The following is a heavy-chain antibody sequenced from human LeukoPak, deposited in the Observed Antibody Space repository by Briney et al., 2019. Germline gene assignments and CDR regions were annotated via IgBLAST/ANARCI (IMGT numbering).Heavy chain of an antibody. J-gene: IGHJ4*02. CDR2: ISYDGSEK. V-gene: IGHV3-30*04. CDR1: GFSLSDYE. CDR3: ARMPTSFYDILPGYFDY. D-gene: IGHD3-9*01. Sequence: GGSLTLYCTASGFSLSDYEVHWVRQAPGNGLERVAVISYDGSEKYFADSVEGRFTIPRENSKNTLPLEITNMRLEDTAVNFFARMPTSFYDILPGYFDYWGQGTLVTVSS.